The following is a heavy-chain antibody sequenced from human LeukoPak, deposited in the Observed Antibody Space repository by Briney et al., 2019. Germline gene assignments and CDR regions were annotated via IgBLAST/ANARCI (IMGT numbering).Heavy chain of an antibody. CDR1: GGSVSSDNYY. CDR3: ARESAGSLHDSTAAFHY. V-gene: IGHV4-61*01. J-gene: IGHJ4*02. D-gene: IGHD2-8*02. CDR2: IYYSGST. Sequence: SETLSLTCTVSGGSVSSDNYYWSWIRQPPGRGLEWIGYIYYSGSTNYNPSLKSRVTISVDTSKNQFSLKLSSVTAADTAVYYCARESAGSLHDSTAAFHYWGQGILVIVSS.